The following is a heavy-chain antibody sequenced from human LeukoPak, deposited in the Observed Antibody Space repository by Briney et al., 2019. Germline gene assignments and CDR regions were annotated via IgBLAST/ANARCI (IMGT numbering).Heavy chain of an antibody. CDR2: ISGSGGST. D-gene: IGHD2-2*02. J-gene: IGHJ5*01. Sequence: PGGSLRLSCAASGFTFSSYAMAWVRQAPGKGLEWVSAISGSGGSTYYTDSVKGRFTISRDNSKNTLYMQMSSLRAEDTAVYYCAKYSEYTTAFFDSWGQGTLVTVSS. V-gene: IGHV3-23*01. CDR1: GFTFSSYA. CDR3: AKYSEYTTAFFDS.